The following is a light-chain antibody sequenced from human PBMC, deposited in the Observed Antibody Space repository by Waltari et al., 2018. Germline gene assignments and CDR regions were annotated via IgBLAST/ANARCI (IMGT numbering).Light chain of an antibody. J-gene: IGKJ5*01. V-gene: IGKV1D-12*01. CDR2: DAS. Sequence: DIQMTQSPSSVSASVGDTVTITCRASQDISNQLTWYQQKPGKAPKFLIYDASTLESGVPSRFSGSGSGTDFTLTVRSLQPEDFATYYCQETNTFPITFGQGTRLEIE. CDR3: QETNTFPIT. CDR1: QDISNQ.